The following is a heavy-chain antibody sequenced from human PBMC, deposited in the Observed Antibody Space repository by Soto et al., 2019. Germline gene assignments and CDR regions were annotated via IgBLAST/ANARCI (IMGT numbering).Heavy chain of an antibody. CDR2: INHSGST. Sequence: ETLSLTCAVYGGSFSGYYWSWIRQPPGKGLEWIGEINHSGSTNYNPSLKSRVTISVDTSKNQFSLKLSSVTAADTAVYYCAREGSRLDSSSFFDYWGQGTLVTVSS. CDR3: AREGSRLDSSSFFDY. CDR1: GGSFSGYY. J-gene: IGHJ4*02. V-gene: IGHV4-34*01. D-gene: IGHD6-13*01.